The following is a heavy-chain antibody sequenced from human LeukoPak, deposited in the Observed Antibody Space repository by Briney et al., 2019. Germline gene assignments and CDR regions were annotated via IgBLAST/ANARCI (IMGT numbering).Heavy chain of an antibody. CDR3: ARVRKVGATAFDY. CDR2: ISSSSSYI. Sequence: GGSLRLSCAASGFTFSSYSMNWVRQTPGKGLEWVSSISSSSSYIYYADSVKGRFTISRDNAKNSLYLQMNSLRAEDTAVYYCARVRKVGATAFDYWGQGTLVTVSS. V-gene: IGHV3-21*01. CDR1: GFTFSSYS. J-gene: IGHJ4*02. D-gene: IGHD1-26*01.